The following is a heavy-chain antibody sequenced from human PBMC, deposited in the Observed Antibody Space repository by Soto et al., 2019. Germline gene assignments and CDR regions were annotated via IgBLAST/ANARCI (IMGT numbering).Heavy chain of an antibody. CDR1: GASISSYY. D-gene: IGHD3-10*01. J-gene: IGHJ4*02. Sequence: SETLSLTCTVSGASISSYYWSWIRQPPGEGLEWIAYIYHNGNTNYNPSLMNRVTISLDTSRNQFSLSLSSVTAAGTAVYYCATEKSGSPGDSWGQGVLVTVSS. V-gene: IGHV4-59*01. CDR3: ATEKSGSPGDS. CDR2: IYHNGNT.